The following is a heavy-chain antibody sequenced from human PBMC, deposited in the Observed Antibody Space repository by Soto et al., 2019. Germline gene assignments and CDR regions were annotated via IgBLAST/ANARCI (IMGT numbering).Heavy chain of an antibody. CDR2: ISWVGGSI. D-gene: IGHD5-12*01. J-gene: IGHJ4*02. Sequence: EVQLVESGGDLVQPGRSLRLSCAASGFNFDDYAMHWVRQVPGKGLEWVSGISWVGGSIGYADSVKGRFTISRDNAKNSLYLEMNSLRSEDTALYYCAKDHDEDFGYDLDYFNHWGQGTLVTVSS. CDR1: GFNFDDYA. CDR3: AKDHDEDFGYDLDYFNH. V-gene: IGHV3-9*01.